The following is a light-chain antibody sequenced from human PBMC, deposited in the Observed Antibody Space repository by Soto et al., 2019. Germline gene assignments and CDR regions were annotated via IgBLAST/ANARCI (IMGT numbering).Light chain of an antibody. CDR3: LQHNSYPRT. CDR2: DAF. V-gene: IGKV1-17*01. Sequence: DIQMTQGPSSLSASAVCRVTITCRASQGIRKDLGWYQQKPGKAPQRLIYDAFNLQSGVPSRFSGSGSGTEFTLTISSLQPEDFATYYCLQHNSYPRTFGQGTKVDIK. CDR1: QGIRKD. J-gene: IGKJ1*01.